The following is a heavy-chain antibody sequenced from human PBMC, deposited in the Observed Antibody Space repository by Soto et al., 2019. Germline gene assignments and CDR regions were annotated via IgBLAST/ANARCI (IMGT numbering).Heavy chain of an antibody. CDR1: GFSLSTSGMC. D-gene: IGHD3-10*01. CDR2: IDWVDDK. Sequence: SGPTLVNPTQTLTLTCTFSGFSLSTSGMCVSWIRQPPGKALEWLALIDWVDDKYYSTSLKTRLTISKDTSKNQVVLTMTNMDPVDTATYYCARTRGSGSYGYYGMDVWGQGTTVTVSS. J-gene: IGHJ6*02. V-gene: IGHV2-70*01. CDR3: ARTRGSGSYGYYGMDV.